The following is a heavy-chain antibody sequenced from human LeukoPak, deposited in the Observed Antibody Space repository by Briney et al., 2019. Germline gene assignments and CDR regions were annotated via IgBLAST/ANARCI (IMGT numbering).Heavy chain of an antibody. CDR2: IIPIFGTA. CDR3: ARGHSSGWFSDY. J-gene: IGHJ4*02. D-gene: IGHD6-19*01. V-gene: IGHV1-69*13. CDR1: GGTFSSYA. Sequence: SVKDSCKASGGTFSSYAISWVRQAPGQGLEWMGGIIPIFGTANYAQKFQGRVTITADESTSTAYMELSSLRSEDTAVYYCARGHSSGWFSDYWGQGTLVTVSS.